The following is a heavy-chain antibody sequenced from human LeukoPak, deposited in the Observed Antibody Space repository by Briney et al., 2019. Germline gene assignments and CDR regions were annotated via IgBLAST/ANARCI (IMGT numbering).Heavy chain of an antibody. CDR2: ISAYNGNT. V-gene: IGHV1-18*01. CDR3: ARDLYCSSTSCYTDCYYYYGMDV. J-gene: IGHJ6*02. Sequence: ASVKVSCKASGYTFTSYGISWVRQAPGQGLEWMGWISAYNGNTNYAQKLQGRVTMTTDTSTSTAYMELRSLRSDDTAVYYCARDLYCSSTSCYTDCYYYYGMDVWGQGTTVTVSS. D-gene: IGHD2-2*02. CDR1: GYTFTSYG.